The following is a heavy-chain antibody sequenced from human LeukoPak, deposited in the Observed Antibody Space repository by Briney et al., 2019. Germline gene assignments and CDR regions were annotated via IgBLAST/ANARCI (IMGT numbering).Heavy chain of an antibody. Sequence: GGSLRLSCAASGFTFSSYTMNWVRQAPGKGREWVSSISSSSGYIYYADSGKGRFTISRDNAKNSLYLQLNSLRPEDTAVYYCVNDCSSSSCYDYWGQGTLVTVSS. J-gene: IGHJ4*02. CDR2: ISSSSGYI. D-gene: IGHD2-2*01. CDR3: VNDCSSSSCYDY. CDR1: GFTFSSYT. V-gene: IGHV3-21*01.